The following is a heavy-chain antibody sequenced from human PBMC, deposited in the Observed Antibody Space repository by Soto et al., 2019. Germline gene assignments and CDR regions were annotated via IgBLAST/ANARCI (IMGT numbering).Heavy chain of an antibody. CDR2: IKQDGSEK. V-gene: IGHV3-7*01. CDR3: PRGTWYYASSGYDPHGY. J-gene: IGHJ4*02. Sequence: GSLRLSCAASGFTFSSYWMSWVRQAPGKGLEWVANIKQDGSEKYYVDSVKGRFTISRDNAKNSRYLQMNSLRAEDTAVYYCPRGTWYYASSGYDPHGYWGQGTLVTVSS. D-gene: IGHD3-22*01. CDR1: GFTFSSYW.